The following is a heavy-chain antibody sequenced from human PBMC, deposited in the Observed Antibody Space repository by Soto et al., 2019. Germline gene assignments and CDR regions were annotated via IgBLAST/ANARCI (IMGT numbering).Heavy chain of an antibody. V-gene: IGHV3-74*01. CDR3: TGEVASGY. Sequence: GGSLRLSCAASGITIRTYWMHWVRQAPGKGLVWVSRIDTYGNTRSYADSVKGRFTISRDNAKNTLYLQMNSLRSDDMAVYYCTGEVASGYWGQGTLVTVSS. D-gene: IGHD2-8*02. CDR1: GITIRTYW. J-gene: IGHJ4*02. CDR2: IDTYGNTR.